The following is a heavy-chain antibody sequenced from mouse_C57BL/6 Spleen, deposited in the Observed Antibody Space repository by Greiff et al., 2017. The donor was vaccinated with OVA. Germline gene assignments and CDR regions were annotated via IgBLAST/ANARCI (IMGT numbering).Heavy chain of an antibody. J-gene: IGHJ4*01. CDR3: ARYGSRTAMDY. CDR2: IHPNSGST. D-gene: IGHD1-1*01. CDR1: GYTFTSYW. V-gene: IGHV1-64*01. Sequence: VQLQQPGAELVKPGASVKLSCKASGYTFTSYWMHWVKQRPGQGLEWIGMIHPNSGSTNYNEKFKSKATLTVDKSSSTAYMQLSSLTSEDSAVYYCARYGSRTAMDYWGQGTSVTVSS.